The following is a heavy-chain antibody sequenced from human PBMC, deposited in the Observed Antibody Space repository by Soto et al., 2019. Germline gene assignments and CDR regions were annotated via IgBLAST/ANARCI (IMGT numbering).Heavy chain of an antibody. V-gene: IGHV4-4*07. J-gene: IGHJ4*02. CDR1: GGSISSYY. Sequence: LSLTCTVSGGSISSYYWSWIRQPAGKGLEWIGRIYTSGSTNYNPSLKSRVTMSVDTSKNQFSLKLSSVTAADTAVYYCARDYSPGIAVAGTIFDYWGQGTLVTAPQ. D-gene: IGHD6-19*01. CDR3: ARDYSPGIAVAGTIFDY. CDR2: IYTSGST.